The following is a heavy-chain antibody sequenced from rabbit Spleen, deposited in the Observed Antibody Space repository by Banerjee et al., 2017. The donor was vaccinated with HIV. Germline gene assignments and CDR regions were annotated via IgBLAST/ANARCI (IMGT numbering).Heavy chain of an antibody. CDR3: ARDTGSSFSSYGMDL. J-gene: IGHJ6*01. CDR1: GFSFSSSYY. Sequence: EESGGDLVKPGASLTLTCTTSGFSFSSSYYMCWVRQAPGKGLEWIACIYGGGGSSTAYASWAKGRFTISKTSSTTVTLQMTSLTAADTATYFCARDTGSSFSSYGMDLWGPGTLVTVS. D-gene: IGHD8-1*01. CDR2: IYGGGGSST. V-gene: IGHV1S40*01.